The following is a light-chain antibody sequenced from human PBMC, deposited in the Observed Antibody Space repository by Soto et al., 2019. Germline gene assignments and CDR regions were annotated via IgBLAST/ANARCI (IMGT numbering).Light chain of an antibody. CDR1: QGIGND. CDR2: AAA. J-gene: IGKJ4*01. CDR3: LQDHNYPLT. V-gene: IGKV1-6*02. Sequence: AIQMAQSPSSLSASVGDRFTITCRASQGIGNDVGWFQQKPGKAANLLIYAAATLKSGGPSRFSGSRSGTDFPLTISRLQPEDFATYYCLQDHNYPLTFGGGNKVEIK.